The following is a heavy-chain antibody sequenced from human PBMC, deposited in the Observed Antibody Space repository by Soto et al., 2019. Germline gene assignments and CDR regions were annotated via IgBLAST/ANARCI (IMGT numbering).Heavy chain of an antibody. CDR2: IHYSGST. Sequence: QVQLQESGPGLVKPSETLSLTCSVSGGSIISHYWSWIRQPPGKGLEWIGYIHYSGSTDYNPSLKSRIAISVYTFTYDNSLHLGGVTAADTPLYYCTTGWRSSDYWGQGTLVTVSS. D-gene: IGHD3-3*01. CDR1: GGSIISHY. J-gene: IGHJ4*02. CDR3: TTGWRSSDY. V-gene: IGHV4-59*11.